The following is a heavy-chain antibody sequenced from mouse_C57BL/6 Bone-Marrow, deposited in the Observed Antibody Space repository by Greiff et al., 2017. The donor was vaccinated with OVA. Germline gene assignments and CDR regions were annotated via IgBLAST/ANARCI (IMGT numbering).Heavy chain of an antibody. V-gene: IGHV1-81*01. D-gene: IGHD2-3*01. J-gene: IGHJ3*01. CDR3: ARRGLLGY. CDR1: GYTFTSYG. CDR2: IYPRSGNT. Sequence: QVQLQQSGAELARPGASVKLSCKASGYTFTSYGISWVKQRTGQGLEWIGEIYPRSGNTYYNEKFKGKATLTADKSSSTAYMELRSLTSEDSAVYFWARRGLLGYWGQGTLVTVSA.